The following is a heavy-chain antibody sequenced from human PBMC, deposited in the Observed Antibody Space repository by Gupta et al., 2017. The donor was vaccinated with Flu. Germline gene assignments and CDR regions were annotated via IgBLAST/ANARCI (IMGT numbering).Heavy chain of an antibody. J-gene: IGHJ5*02. V-gene: IGHV1-18*01. CDR3: ARVPRDILTYWFDP. Sequence: RQAPGQGLEWVGWISPYSGDTNYAQKVQDRVTMTTDTSTSTAYMELRSLRSDDTAVYYCARVPRDILTYWFDPWGQGTLVTVSS. CDR2: ISPYSGDT. D-gene: IGHD3-9*01.